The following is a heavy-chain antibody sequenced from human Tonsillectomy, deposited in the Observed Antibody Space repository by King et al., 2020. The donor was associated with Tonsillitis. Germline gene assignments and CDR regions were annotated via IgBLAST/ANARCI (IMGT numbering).Heavy chain of an antibody. CDR3: ARDGLDGSWYSFYFDY. J-gene: IGHJ4*02. CDR2: ISYDGSNK. CDR1: GFTFSSYA. V-gene: IGHV3-30-3*01. Sequence: VQLVESGGGVVQPGRSLRLSCAASGFTFSSYAMHWVRQAPGKGLEWVAVISYDGSNKYYADSVKGRFTISRDNSKNTLYLQMNSLRAEDTAVYYCARDGLDGSWYSFYFDYWGQGTLVTVSS. D-gene: IGHD6-13*01.